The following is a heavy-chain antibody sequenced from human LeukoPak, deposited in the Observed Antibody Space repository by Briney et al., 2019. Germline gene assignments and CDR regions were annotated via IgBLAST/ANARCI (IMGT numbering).Heavy chain of an antibody. CDR3: ARGGARDYVWGSYAFDI. CDR2: IYTSGST. D-gene: IGHD3-16*01. J-gene: IGHJ3*02. CDR1: GGSISSGSYY. Sequence: SETLSLTCTVSGGSISSGSYYWGWIRQPAGKGLEWIGRIYTSGSTNYNPSLKSRVTISVDTSKNQFSLKLSSVTAADTAVYYCARGGARDYVWGSYAFDIWGQGTMVTVSS. V-gene: IGHV4-61*02.